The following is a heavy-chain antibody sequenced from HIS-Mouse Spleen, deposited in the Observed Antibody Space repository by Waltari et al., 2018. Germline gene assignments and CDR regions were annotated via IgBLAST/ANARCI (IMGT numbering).Heavy chain of an antibody. Sequence: QLQLQESGPGLVKPSETLSLTCPFPGGSTSSSSSDWGWIRQPPGKGLEWIGSIYYSGSTYYNPSLKSRVTISVDTSKNQFSLKLSSVTAADTAVYYCAREIPYSSSWYDWYFDLWGRGTLVTVSS. D-gene: IGHD6-13*01. CDR3: AREIPYSSSWYDWYFDL. CDR1: GGSTSSSSSD. CDR2: IYYSGST. V-gene: IGHV4-39*07. J-gene: IGHJ2*01.